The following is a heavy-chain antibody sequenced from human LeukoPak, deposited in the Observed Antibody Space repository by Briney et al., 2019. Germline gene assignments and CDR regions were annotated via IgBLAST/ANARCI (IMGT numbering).Heavy chain of an antibody. Sequence: SETLSLTCTVSGGSISSYYWSWIRQPPGKGLEWIGYIYYSGSTNYNPSLKSRVTISVDTSKNQFSLKLSSVTAADTAVYYCARDPVVGATTFRAFDIWGQGTMVTVSS. V-gene: IGHV4-59*01. D-gene: IGHD1-26*01. CDR2: IYYSGST. CDR3: ARDPVVGATTFRAFDI. CDR1: GGSISSYY. J-gene: IGHJ3*02.